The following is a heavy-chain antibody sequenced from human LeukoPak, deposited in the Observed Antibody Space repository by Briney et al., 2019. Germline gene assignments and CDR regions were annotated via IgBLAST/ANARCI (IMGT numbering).Heavy chain of an antibody. CDR1: GYTLASYD. Sequence: ASVKVSCKASGYTLASYDINWVRQATGQGLEWMGWMNPNSVNTGYAQKFQGRVTITRDTSISTAYMELSSLRSEDTAVYYCASAPYCSSTSCPYYFDYWGQGTLVTVSS. CDR3: ASAPYCSSTSCPYYFDY. CDR2: MNPNSVNT. V-gene: IGHV1-8*01. D-gene: IGHD2-2*01. J-gene: IGHJ4*02.